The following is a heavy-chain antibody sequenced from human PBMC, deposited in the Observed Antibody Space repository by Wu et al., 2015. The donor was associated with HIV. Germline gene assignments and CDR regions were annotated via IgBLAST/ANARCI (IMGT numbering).Heavy chain of an antibody. CDR1: GYPFTNYY. CDR3: VRGLYGGSPYNYFDP. Sequence: QVQLVQSGAEVKKPGASVKVSCQTSGYPFTNYYIHWVRQAPGQGLEWVGWINPEGGATEYAKKFQGRVTMSTDTSTNTAYMDLKNLKSDDTAVFYCVRGLYGGSPYNYFDPWGQGTLVTVSS. J-gene: IGHJ5*02. D-gene: IGHD1-26*01. CDR2: INPEGGAT. V-gene: IGHV1-2*02.